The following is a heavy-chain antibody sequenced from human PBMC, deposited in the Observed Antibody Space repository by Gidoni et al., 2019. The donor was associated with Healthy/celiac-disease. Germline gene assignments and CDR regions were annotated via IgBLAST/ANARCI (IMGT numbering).Heavy chain of an antibody. CDR2: INHSGST. CDR1: GGSFSGYY. Sequence: QVQLQQWGAGLLKPSETLSLTCAVYGGSFSGYYWSWIRQPPGKGLEWIGEINHSGSTNYNPSLKSRVTISVDTSKNQFSLKLSSVTAADTAVYYCARSPLRYFDWSPRVQFDYWGQGTLVTVSS. D-gene: IGHD3-9*01. V-gene: IGHV4-34*01. J-gene: IGHJ4*02. CDR3: ARSPLRYFDWSPRVQFDY.